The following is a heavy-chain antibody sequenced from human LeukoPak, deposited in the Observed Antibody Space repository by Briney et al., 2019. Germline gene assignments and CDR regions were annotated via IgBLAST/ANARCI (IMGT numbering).Heavy chain of an antibody. V-gene: IGHV5-51*01. Sequence: GESLKISCKGSGYSFTTYWIGWVRQMPGKGLEWMGIIYPGDSETRYSPSLQGQVTISADKSISTAYLQWSSLKASDTAMYYCVRSRGYSYGYSYYFDYWGQGTLVTVSS. J-gene: IGHJ4*02. CDR1: GYSFTTYW. D-gene: IGHD5-18*01. CDR3: VRSRGYSYGYSYYFDY. CDR2: IYPGDSET.